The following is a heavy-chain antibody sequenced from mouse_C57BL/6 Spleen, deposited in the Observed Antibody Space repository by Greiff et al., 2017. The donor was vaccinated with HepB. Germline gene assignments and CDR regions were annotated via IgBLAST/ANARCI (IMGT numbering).Heavy chain of an antibody. CDR3: VKEGGDSYAMDY. CDR2: IWRGGST. J-gene: IGHJ4*01. Sequence: QVQLKESGPGLVQPSQSLSITCTVSGFSLTSYGVHWVRQSPGKGLEWLGVIWRGGSTDYNAAFMSRLSITKDNSKSQVFFKMNRLQADDTAIYYCVKEGGDSYAMDYWGQGTSVTVSS. V-gene: IGHV2-5*01. CDR1: GFSLTSYG. D-gene: IGHD2-13*01.